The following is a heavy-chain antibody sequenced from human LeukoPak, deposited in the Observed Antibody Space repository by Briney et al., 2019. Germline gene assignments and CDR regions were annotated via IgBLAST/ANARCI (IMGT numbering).Heavy chain of an antibody. CDR1: GGSISSNSYY. D-gene: IGHD1-1*01. CDR3: ARVSWFPGTSYYYMDV. Sequence: SETLSLTCAVSGGSISSNSYYWGWIRQPPGKGLEWFGYVYDSGTTNYNPSLKSRVTISVDTSKNQFSLKLSSVTAADTAVYYCARVSWFPGTSYYYMDVWGKGTTVTVSS. J-gene: IGHJ6*03. CDR2: VYDSGTT. V-gene: IGHV4-61*05.